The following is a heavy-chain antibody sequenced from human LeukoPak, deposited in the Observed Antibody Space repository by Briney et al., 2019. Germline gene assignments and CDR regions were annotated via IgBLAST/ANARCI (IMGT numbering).Heavy chain of an antibody. J-gene: IGHJ4*02. Sequence: GGSLRLSCAASGFTVSSNYMSWVRQAPGKGLEWVSVIYSGGSTYYADSVKGRFTISRDNSKNTLYLQMNSLRAEDTAVYYCAAAIRDDSSGYWGQGTLVTVSS. D-gene: IGHD6-13*01. CDR2: IYSGGST. CDR3: AAAIRDDSSGY. CDR1: GFTVSSNY. V-gene: IGHV3-66*01.